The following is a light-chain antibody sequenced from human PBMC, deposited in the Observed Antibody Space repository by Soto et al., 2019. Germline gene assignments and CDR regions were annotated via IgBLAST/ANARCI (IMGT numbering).Light chain of an antibody. Sequence: DIQMTQSPSSLSASVGDRVTITCRASQSISSYLNWYQQKPGKAPKLLIYAAPSLQSGVPSRFSGSGSGTAFTLTISSRQPEDFATYYCQQSYGTPWTGAQVT. J-gene: IGKJ1*01. CDR3: QQSYGTPWT. CDR1: QSISSY. CDR2: AAP. V-gene: IGKV1-39*01.